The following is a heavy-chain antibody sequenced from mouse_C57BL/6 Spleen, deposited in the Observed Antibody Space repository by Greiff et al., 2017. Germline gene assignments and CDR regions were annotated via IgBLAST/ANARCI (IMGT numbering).Heavy chain of an antibody. CDR1: GYTFTDYY. Sequence: EVKLQQSGPELVKPGASVKISCKASGYTFTDYYMNWVKQSHGKSLEWIGDINPNNGGTSYNQKFKGKATLTVDKSSSTAYMELRSLTSEDSAVYYCARSGRDYFDYWGQGTTLTVSS. J-gene: IGHJ2*01. V-gene: IGHV1-26*01. CDR2: INPNNGGT. CDR3: ARSGRDYFDY. D-gene: IGHD3-1*01.